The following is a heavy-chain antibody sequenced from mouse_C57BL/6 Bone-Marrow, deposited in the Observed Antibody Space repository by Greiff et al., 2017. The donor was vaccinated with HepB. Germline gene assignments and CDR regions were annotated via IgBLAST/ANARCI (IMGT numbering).Heavy chain of an antibody. V-gene: IGHV3-6*01. CDR2: ISYDGSN. Sequence: EVKLQESGPGLVKPSQSLSLTCSVTGYSITSGYYWNWIRQFPGNNLAWMGYISYDGSNNYNPSLKNRISITRDTSKNPFFLKLNSVTTEDTATYYCANLNYYGSSYWYFDVWGTGTTVTVSS. CDR3: ANLNYYGSSYWYFDV. CDR1: GYSITSGYY. J-gene: IGHJ1*03. D-gene: IGHD1-1*01.